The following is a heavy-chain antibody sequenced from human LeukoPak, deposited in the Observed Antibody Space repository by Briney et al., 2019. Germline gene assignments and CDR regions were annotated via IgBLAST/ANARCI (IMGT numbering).Heavy chain of an antibody. CDR1: GYTFTSYD. D-gene: IGHD3-10*01. CDR2: MNPNSGNT. V-gene: IGHV1-8*01. CDR3: ARDTMVRGVITGVYYYYGMDV. J-gene: IGHJ6*02. Sequence: GASVKVFCKASGYTFTSYDINWVRQATGQGLEWMGWMNPNSGNTGYAQKFQGRVTMTRNTSISTAYMELSSLRSEDTAVYYCARDTMVRGVITGVYYYYGMDVWGQGTTVTVSS.